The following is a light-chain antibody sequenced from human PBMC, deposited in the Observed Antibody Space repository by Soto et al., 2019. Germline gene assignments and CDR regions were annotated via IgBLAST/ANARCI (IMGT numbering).Light chain of an antibody. J-gene: IGLJ1*01. CDR3: AAWDDSLSGSYV. CDR1: SSNIGSNY. V-gene: IGLV1-47*02. CDR2: SNN. Sequence: QSVLTQPPSASGTPGQRVTISCSGRSSNIGSNYVYWYQQLPGTAPKLLIYSNNQRPSGVPDRFSGSKSGTSASLAISGLRSEDEADYYCAAWDDSLSGSYVFGTGTKLTVL.